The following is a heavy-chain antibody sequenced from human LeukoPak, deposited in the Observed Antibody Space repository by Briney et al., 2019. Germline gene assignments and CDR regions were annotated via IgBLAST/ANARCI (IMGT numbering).Heavy chain of an antibody. CDR1: GGSISSYY. V-gene: IGHV4-4*07. CDR3: AREGVDFGVVMGSDNWFDP. J-gene: IGHJ5*02. Sequence: SETLSLTCTVSGGSISSYYWSWIRQPAGKGLEWIGRIYTSGSTNYNPSLKSRVTMSVDTSKNQFSLKLSSVTAADTAVYYCAREGVDFGVVMGSDNWFDPWGQGTLVTVSS. D-gene: IGHD3-3*01. CDR2: IYTSGST.